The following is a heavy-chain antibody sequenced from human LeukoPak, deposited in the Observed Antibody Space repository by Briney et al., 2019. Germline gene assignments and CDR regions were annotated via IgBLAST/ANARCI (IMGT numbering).Heavy chain of an antibody. CDR1: GGSISSYY. Sequence: SETLSLTCTASGGSISSYYWSWIRQPPGKGLEWIGHIYYSGSTNKNPSLKSRVTISIHTSTNQFSLKLSSVTAADTAVYYCARENYDSSGYKVDYWGQGTLVTVSS. J-gene: IGHJ4*02. D-gene: IGHD3-22*01. CDR3: ARENYDSSGYKVDY. V-gene: IGHV4-59*01. CDR2: IYYSGST.